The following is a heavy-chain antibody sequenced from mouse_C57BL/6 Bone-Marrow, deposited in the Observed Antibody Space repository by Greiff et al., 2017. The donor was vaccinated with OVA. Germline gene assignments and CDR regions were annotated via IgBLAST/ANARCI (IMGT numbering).Heavy chain of an antibody. J-gene: IGHJ2*01. V-gene: IGHV1-59*01. D-gene: IGHD1-1*01. CDR3: ARGGLLRHFDY. Sequence: QVHVKQPGAELVRPGTSVKLSCKASGYTFTSYWMHWVKQRPGQGLEWIGVIDPSDSYTNYNQKFKGKATLTVDTSSSTAYMQLSSLTSEDSAVYYCARGGLLRHFDYWGQGTTLTVSS. CDR2: IDPSDSYT. CDR1: GYTFTSYW.